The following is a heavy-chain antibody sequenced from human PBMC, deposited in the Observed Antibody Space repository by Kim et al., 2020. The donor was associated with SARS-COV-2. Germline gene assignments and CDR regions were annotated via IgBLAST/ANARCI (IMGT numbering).Heavy chain of an antibody. Sequence: NPSLKSRVTISVDTSKNRFSLKLSSVTAEDTAVYYCARQTPGYRKGWFDPWGQGTLVTVSS. D-gene: IGHD5-12*01. CDR3: ARQTPGYRKGWFDP. V-gene: IGHV4-39*01. J-gene: IGHJ5*02.